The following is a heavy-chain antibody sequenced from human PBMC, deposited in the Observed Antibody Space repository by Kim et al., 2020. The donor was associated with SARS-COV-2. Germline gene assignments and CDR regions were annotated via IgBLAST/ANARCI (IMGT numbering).Heavy chain of an antibody. J-gene: IGHJ3*02. D-gene: IGHD5-12*01. CDR3: ARQGYSGYGRQDAFDI. CDR1: GYSFTSYW. V-gene: IGHV5-51*01. Sequence: GESLKISCKGSGYSFTSYWIGWVRQMPGKGLEWMGIIYPGDSDTRYSPSFQGQVTISADKSISTAYLQWSSLKASDTAMYYCARQGYSGYGRQDAFDIWGQGTMVTVSS. CDR2: IYPGDSDT.